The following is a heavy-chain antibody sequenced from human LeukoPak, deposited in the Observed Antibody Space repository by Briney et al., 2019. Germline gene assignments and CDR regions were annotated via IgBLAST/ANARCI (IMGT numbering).Heavy chain of an antibody. CDR3: AKDKDYYGSGSYFGDY. CDR2: ISYDGSNK. V-gene: IGHV3-30*18. Sequence: GRSLRLSCAASGFTFSSYGMHWVRQAPGKGLEWVAVISYDGSNKYYADSVKGRFTISRDNSKNTLYLQMNSLRAEDTAVYYCAKDKDYYGSGSYFGDYWGQGTLVTVSS. CDR1: GFTFSSYG. J-gene: IGHJ4*02. D-gene: IGHD3-10*01.